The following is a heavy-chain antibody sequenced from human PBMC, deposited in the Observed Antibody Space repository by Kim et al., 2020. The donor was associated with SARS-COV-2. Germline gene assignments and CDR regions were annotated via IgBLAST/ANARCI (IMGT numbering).Heavy chain of an antibody. D-gene: IGHD3-3*01. Sequence: SETLSLTCVVSGDSISSSSHYWVWIRQPPGKELEWIGSIYYSVTTYLNPSLDSPASISVYTTQNQFALKMLSVLASDTAVDACTMRGFFGCPRWG. V-gene: IGHV4-39*01. CDR1: GDSISSSSHY. CDR2: IYYSVTT. J-gene: IGHJ6*03. CDR3: TMRGFFGCPR.